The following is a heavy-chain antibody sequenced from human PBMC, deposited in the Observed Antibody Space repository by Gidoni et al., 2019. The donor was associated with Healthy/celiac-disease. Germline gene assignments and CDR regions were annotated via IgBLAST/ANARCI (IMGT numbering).Heavy chain of an antibody. V-gene: IGHV3-21*01. D-gene: IGHD3-3*01. CDR3: ARETLYYDFWSGYLDYYYYYGMDV. J-gene: IGHJ6*02. CDR1: GFTFSRYS. Sequence: EVQLVESGGGLVKPGGSLRLSCAASGFTFSRYSMTWVRQAPGKGLAWVSSISSSSSYIYYADSVKGRFTISRDNAKNSLYLQMNSLRAEDTAVYYCARETLYYDFWSGYLDYYYYYGMDVWGQGTTVTVSS. CDR2: ISSSSSYI.